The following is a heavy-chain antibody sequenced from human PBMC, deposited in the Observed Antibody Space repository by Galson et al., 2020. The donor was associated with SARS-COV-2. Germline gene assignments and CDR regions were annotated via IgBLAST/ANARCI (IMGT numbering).Heavy chain of an antibody. CDR3: ARDAALDNNFWSRDSGGFDP. CDR2: ISSSSTFI. D-gene: IGHD3-3*01. V-gene: IGHV3-21*01. Sequence: GGLLRLSCAASGFSFSSYTMNWVRQAPGKALQWIAYISSSSTFIYYADSVKGRFTISREHAKNSLFLQMNSLTAGDTGIYYCARDAALDNNFWSRDSGGFDPWGQGTLVTVSA. J-gene: IGHJ5*02. CDR1: GFSFSSYT.